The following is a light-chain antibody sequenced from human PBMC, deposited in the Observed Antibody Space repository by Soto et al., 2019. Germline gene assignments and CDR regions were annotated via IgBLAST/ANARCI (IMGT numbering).Light chain of an antibody. CDR2: DTS. CDR3: QQRANWPLT. V-gene: IGKV3-11*01. CDR1: QSVINY. Sequence: EIVLTQSPATLSLSPGERATLSCRASQSVINYLAWYQQKPGQAPRLLIDDTSNRATGIPARFSGSGSGTDFTLIISSLEPEDFAVYYCQQRANWPLTFGGGTKVEIK. J-gene: IGKJ4*01.